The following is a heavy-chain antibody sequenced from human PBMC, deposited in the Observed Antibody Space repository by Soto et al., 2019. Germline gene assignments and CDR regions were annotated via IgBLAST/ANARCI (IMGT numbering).Heavy chain of an antibody. D-gene: IGHD2-8*01. CDR2: ISGYNGDT. V-gene: IGHV1-18*01. Sequence: QGQLVQSGGEVKKPGASVKVSCKASGYTFSGYGISWVRQAPGQGLEWMGWISGYNGDTNYAQKFQGRVTMTIDTSTTTAYMELRSLTSDDTAVYYCAKNGQPPYYYYGLDVWGQGTTVTVSS. CDR1: GYTFSGYG. CDR3: AKNGQPPYYYYGLDV. J-gene: IGHJ6*02.